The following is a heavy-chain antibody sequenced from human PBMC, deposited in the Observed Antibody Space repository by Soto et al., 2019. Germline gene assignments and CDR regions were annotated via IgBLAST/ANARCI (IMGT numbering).Heavy chain of an antibody. CDR3: ARAYGGGVFDY. CDR2: INHSGST. CDR1: GRSFSGYY. D-gene: IGHD2-21*01. Sequence: QVQLQQWGAGLLKPSETLSLTCAVYGRSFSGYYWSWIRQPPGKGLEWIGEINHSGSTNYNPSLKSRVTISVDTSKNHFSLKLSSLTAADTAVYYCARAYGGGVFDYWGQGTLVTVSS. V-gene: IGHV4-34*01. J-gene: IGHJ4*02.